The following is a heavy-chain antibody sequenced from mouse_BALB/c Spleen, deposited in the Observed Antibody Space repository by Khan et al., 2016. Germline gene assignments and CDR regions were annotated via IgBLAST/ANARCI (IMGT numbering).Heavy chain of an antibody. CDR3: AKGHGNLNF. J-gene: IGHJ2*01. V-gene: IGHV9-1*02. CDR2: INTYTGKP. D-gene: IGHD2-1*01. Sequence: QVQLVQSGPELKKPGETVKLSCKASGYTFTNYAMNWVKQAPGTGLKWMGWINTYTGKPTYADDFKRRFASSLETSGSTAFLQINSLKNEDMATYLWAKGHGNLNFWGQGTTLTVSS. CDR1: GYTFTNYA.